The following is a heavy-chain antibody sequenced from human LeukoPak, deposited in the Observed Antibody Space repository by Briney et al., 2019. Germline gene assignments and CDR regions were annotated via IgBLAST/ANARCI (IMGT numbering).Heavy chain of an antibody. J-gene: IGHJ4*02. V-gene: IGHV3-64D*06. Sequence: GGSLRLSCSASGFTFSSYAMHCVRQAPGKGLEYVSAISSNGGSTYYADSVKGRFTISRDNSKNTLYLQMSSLRAEDTAVYYCVKDARRGYSYGPYWGQGTLVTVSS. CDR3: VKDARRGYSYGPY. D-gene: IGHD5-18*01. CDR2: ISSNGGST. CDR1: GFTFSSYA.